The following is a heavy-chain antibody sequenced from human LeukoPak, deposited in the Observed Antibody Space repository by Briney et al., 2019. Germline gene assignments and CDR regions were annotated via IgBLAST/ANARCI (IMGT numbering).Heavy chain of an antibody. CDR2: INPNSGNT. Sequence: ASVKVSCKASEYTFTNYDINWVRQAAGQGLEWMGWINPNSGNTGYTQKFQGRVTMTRNTSLTTAYMELTSLKSEDTAVYYCARSLGTYWGKDFLNWFDPWGQGTLVTVSS. CDR3: ARSLGTYWGKDFLNWFDP. CDR1: EYTFTNYD. J-gene: IGHJ5*02. D-gene: IGHD3-16*01. V-gene: IGHV1-8*01.